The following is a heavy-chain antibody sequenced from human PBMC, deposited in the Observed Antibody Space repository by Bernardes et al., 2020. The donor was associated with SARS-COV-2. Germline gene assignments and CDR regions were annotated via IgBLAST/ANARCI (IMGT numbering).Heavy chain of an antibody. J-gene: IGHJ4*02. CDR3: ARVAVTPVYFDN. D-gene: IGHD2-15*01. CDR1: GFTFRDYW. CDR2: IKQDGTEK. Sequence: GGSLRLSCAASGFTFRDYWMSWVRHAPGKGLEWVANIKQDGTEKHYVDSVKGRFTISRDNAKNSMSLQVSRLRAEYTAIYYCARVAVTPVYFDNWGQGTMVTVSS. V-gene: IGHV3-7*05.